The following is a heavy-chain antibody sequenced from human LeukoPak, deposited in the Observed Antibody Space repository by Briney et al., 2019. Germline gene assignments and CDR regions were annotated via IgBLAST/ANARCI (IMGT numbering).Heavy chain of an antibody. CDR1: GFTFSDFW. J-gene: IGHJ4*02. CDR3: AGDRSWAFDR. V-gene: IGHV3-7*01. D-gene: IGHD7-27*01. Sequence: PGGSLRLSCAASGFTFSDFWINWVRQAPGKGLEWVANIKQDGSEKYYVDSVKGRFTISRDNARKSVYLQINSLRAEDTAVYYCAGDRSWAFDRWGQGTLVTVSS. CDR2: IKQDGSEK.